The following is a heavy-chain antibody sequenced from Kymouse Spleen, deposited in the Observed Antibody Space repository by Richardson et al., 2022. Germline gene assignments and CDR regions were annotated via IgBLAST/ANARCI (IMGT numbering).Heavy chain of an antibody. CDR3: ARDRLLWFGESSLGGMDV. V-gene: IGHV3-33*01. CDR1: GFTFSSYG. J-gene: IGHJ6*02. Sequence: QVQLVESGGGVVQPGRSLRLSCAASGFTFSSYGMHWVRQAPGKGLEWVAVIWYDGSNKYYADSVKGRFTISRDNSKNTLYLQMNSLRAEDTAVYYCARDRLLWFGESSLGGMDVWGQGTTVTVSS. D-gene: IGHD3-10*01. CDR2: IWYDGSNK.